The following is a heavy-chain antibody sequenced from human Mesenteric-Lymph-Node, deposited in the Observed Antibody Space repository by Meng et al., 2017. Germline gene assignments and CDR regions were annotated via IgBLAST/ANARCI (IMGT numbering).Heavy chain of an antibody. J-gene: IGHJ6*02. V-gene: IGHV6-1*01. CDR3: ARAYDGYWSGHTNYYYGMDV. Sequence: SETLSPTWAISGDSVSSNSAAWNWIRQSPSRGLEWPGRTYYRSKWYNDYAVSVKSRITSNPDTSKNQFSLQLNTVTPEDTAVYYCARAYDGYWSGHTNYYYGMDVWGQGTTVTGAS. D-gene: IGHD3-3*01. CDR2: TYYRSKWYN. CDR1: GDSVSSNSAA.